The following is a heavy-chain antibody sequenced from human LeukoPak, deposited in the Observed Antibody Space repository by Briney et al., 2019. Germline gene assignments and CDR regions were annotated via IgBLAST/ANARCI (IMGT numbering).Heavy chain of an antibody. CDR2: IYYTGST. CDR1: GGSFSSGVYY. CDR3: ARRNDILTGYYSSLDY. J-gene: IGHJ4*02. Sequence: SQTLSLTCTVSGGSFSSGVYYWTWIRQPPGKGLDWIGSIYYTGSTYYNPSLKSRITISVDTSKNQFSLKLSSVTAADTAVYYCARRNDILTGYYSSLDYWGQGTLVTVSS. D-gene: IGHD3-9*01. V-gene: IGHV4-30-4*01.